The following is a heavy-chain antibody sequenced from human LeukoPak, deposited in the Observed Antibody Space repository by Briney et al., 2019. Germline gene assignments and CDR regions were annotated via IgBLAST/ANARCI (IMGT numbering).Heavy chain of an antibody. J-gene: IGHJ4*02. CDR1: GYTFTNYD. D-gene: IGHD3-10*01. CDR2: MNPNSGNS. V-gene: IGHV1-8*01. CDR3: ARGYYGSGSHDY. Sequence: ASVKVSCKASGYTFTNYDINWVRQATGQGLEWMGYMNPNSGNSAYARKFQGRVTITTDASISTASMELSSLRSEDTAVYYCARGYYGSGSHDYWGQGTLVTVSS.